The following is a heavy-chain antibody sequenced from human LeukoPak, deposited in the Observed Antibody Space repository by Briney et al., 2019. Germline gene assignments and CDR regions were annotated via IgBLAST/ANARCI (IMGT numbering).Heavy chain of an antibody. Sequence: RGSLRLSCAASGFTFSSYAMSWVRQAPGKGLEWVSAISGSGGSTYYTDSVKGRFTISRDNSKNTLYLQMNSLRAEDTAVYYCAKGRGWEASYYYYYMDVWGKGTTVTISS. CDR1: GFTFSSYA. V-gene: IGHV3-23*01. J-gene: IGHJ6*03. D-gene: IGHD1-26*01. CDR3: AKGRGWEASYYYYYMDV. CDR2: ISGSGGST.